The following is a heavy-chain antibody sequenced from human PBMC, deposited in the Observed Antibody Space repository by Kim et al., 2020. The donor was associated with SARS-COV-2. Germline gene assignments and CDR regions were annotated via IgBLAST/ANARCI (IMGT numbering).Heavy chain of an antibody. V-gene: IGHV1-69*13. Sequence: SVKVSCKASGGTFSSYAISWVRQAPGQGLEWMGGIIPIFGTANYAQKFQGRVTITADESTSTAYMELSSLRSEDTAVYYCARTGYSSGIPRYYYGMDVWGQGTTVTVSS. D-gene: IGHD6-19*01. CDR1: GGTFSSYA. CDR2: IIPIFGTA. CDR3: ARTGYSSGIPRYYYGMDV. J-gene: IGHJ6*02.